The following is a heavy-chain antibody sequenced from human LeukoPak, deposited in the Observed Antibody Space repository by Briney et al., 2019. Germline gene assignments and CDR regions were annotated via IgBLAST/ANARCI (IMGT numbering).Heavy chain of an antibody. CDR3: ARINTAYVVVVAARTFDY. D-gene: IGHD2-15*01. CDR2: IYYSGST. V-gene: IGHV4-31*03. CDR1: GGSISSGGYY. Sequence: SETLSLTCTVSGGSISSGGYYWSWIRQHPGKGLEWIGYIYYSGSTYYNPSLKSRVTISVDTSKNQFSLKLSSVTAADTAVYYCARINTAYVVVVAARTFDYWGQGTLVTVSS. J-gene: IGHJ4*02.